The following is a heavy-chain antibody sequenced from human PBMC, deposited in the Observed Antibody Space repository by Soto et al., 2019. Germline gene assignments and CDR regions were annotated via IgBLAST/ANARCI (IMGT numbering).Heavy chain of an antibody. J-gene: IGHJ5*02. Sequence: ASVKVSCKASGYTFTSYGISWVRQAPGQGLEWMGIINPSGGSTSYAQKFQGRVTMTRDTSTSTVYMELSSLRSEDTAVYYCARNPVQPNNWFDPWGQGTLVTVSS. CDR1: GYTFTSYG. V-gene: IGHV1-46*03. CDR3: ARNPVQPNNWFDP. CDR2: INPSGGST.